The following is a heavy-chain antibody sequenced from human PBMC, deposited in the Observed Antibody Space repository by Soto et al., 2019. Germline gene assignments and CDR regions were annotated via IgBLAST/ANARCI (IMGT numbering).Heavy chain of an antibody. V-gene: IGHV4-31*03. CDR2: IYYSGST. D-gene: IGHD1-7*01. CDR3: ARGFAGTTVFNIYYYMDV. Sequence: SETLSLTCTVSGGSISSGGYYWSWIRQHPGKGLEWIGYIYYSGSTYYNPSLKSRVTISVDTSKNQFSLKLSSVTAADTAVYYCARGFAGTTVFNIYYYMDVWGKGTTVTVSS. CDR1: GGSISSGGYY. J-gene: IGHJ6*03.